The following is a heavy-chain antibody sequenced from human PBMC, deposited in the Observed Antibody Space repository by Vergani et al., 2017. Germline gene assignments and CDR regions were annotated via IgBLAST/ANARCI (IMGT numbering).Heavy chain of an antibody. Sequence: QVQLVESGGGVVQPGRSLTLSCPSSLFTFSLYPMHWVRQAPGKALDWVAVISYYGSNKYYADSLKGRFTISRDNSKNTLYLQMNSLRAEDTAVYYCARDLGIGWYGTAYYYYYGMDVWGQGTTVTVSS. D-gene: IGHD6-19*01. CDR2: ISYYGSNK. CDR1: LFTFSLYP. J-gene: IGHJ6*02. V-gene: IGHV3-30*03. CDR3: ARDLGIGWYGTAYYYYYGMDV.